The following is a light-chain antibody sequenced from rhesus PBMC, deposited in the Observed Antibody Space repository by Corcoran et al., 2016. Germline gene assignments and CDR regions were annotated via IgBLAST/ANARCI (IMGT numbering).Light chain of an antibody. J-gene: IGKJ1*01. CDR2: AAS. V-gene: IGKV1-94*01. CDR3: LQDYTSPWT. Sequence: DIQMTQSPSSLSASVGDRVTVTCRASQGINNEVSWYQQKPGKAPILLIYAASTLQTGVSSRFSGSGSGTDYTLPISSLQPEVVATYYCLQDYTSPWTFGQGTKVEL. CDR1: QGINNE.